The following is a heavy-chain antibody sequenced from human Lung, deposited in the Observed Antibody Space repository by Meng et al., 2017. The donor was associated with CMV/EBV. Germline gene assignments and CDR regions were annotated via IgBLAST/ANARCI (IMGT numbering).Heavy chain of an antibody. CDR2: IRSKAYGGTT. CDR1: GFTFGDYA. J-gene: IGHJ4*02. CDR3: TRVGTYYYDSSGYYLREEGYFDY. Sequence: SXKISXXASGFTFGDYAMSWVRQAPGKGLEWVGFIRSKAYGGTTEYAASVKGRFTISRDDSKSIAYLQMNSLKTEDTAVYYCTRVGTYYYDSSGYYLREEGYFDYWGQGXLVTVSS. V-gene: IGHV3-49*04. D-gene: IGHD3-22*01.